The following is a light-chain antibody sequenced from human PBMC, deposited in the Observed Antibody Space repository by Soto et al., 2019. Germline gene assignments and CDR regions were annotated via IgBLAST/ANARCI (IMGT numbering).Light chain of an antibody. CDR3: QQYNNWWK. V-gene: IGKV3-15*01. CDR2: GAS. Sequence: EIVMTQSPATLSVSPGERATLSCRASQRVSSSLAWSQQKPGQAPWLLIYGASTRATGLPARLSGSGSETEFTLTIISLQSEDFAVYYCQQYNNWWKFGHGTKVEIK. CDR1: QRVSSS. J-gene: IGKJ1*01.